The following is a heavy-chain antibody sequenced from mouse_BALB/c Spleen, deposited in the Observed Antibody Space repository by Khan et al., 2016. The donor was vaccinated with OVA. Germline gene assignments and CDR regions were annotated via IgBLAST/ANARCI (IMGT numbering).Heavy chain of an antibody. CDR3: ADRYTGWFAY. CDR1: GFTFSSYS. D-gene: IGHD4-1*01. Sequence: EVELVESGGDLVKPGGSLKLSCAASGFTFSSYSMSWVRQTPDKRLEWVASISSGGDYTYYPDSVKGRFTISRDNAKNTLYLQMSDLKSEDTAMYDGADRYTGWFAYWGQGTLVTVSA. V-gene: IGHV5-6*01. CDR2: ISSGGDYT. J-gene: IGHJ3*01.